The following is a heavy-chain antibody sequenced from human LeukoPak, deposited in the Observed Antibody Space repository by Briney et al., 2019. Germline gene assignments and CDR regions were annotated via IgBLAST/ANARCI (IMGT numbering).Heavy chain of an antibody. V-gene: IGHV3-23*01. CDR1: GFTFSSYA. J-gene: IGHJ4*02. D-gene: IGHD3-9*01. Sequence: GGSLRLSCAASGFTFSSYAMSWVRQAPGKGLEWVSAISGSGGSTYYADSVKGRFTISRDNSKNTLYLQINSLRAEDTAVYYCAKGPYYDILTGYQDYWGQGTLVTVSS. CDR3: AKGPYYDILTGYQDY. CDR2: ISGSGGST.